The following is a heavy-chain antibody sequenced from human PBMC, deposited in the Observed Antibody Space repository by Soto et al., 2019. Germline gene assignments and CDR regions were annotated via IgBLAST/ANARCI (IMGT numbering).Heavy chain of an antibody. D-gene: IGHD2-15*01. V-gene: IGHV4-59*01. Sequence: QVQLQESGPGLVKPSETLSLTCTVSGGSISSYYWSWIRQPPGKGLEWIGYIYYSGSTNYNPSLRRRVPLSVDTSKNLFSLKLSSVPSADTAVYYCAQNPCGGSGGNCYSGGYYYYCNGMDVWGQGTTVTVSS. J-gene: IGHJ6*02. CDR3: AQNPCGGSGGNCYSGGYYYYCNGMDV. CDR1: GGSISSYY. CDR2: IYYSGST.